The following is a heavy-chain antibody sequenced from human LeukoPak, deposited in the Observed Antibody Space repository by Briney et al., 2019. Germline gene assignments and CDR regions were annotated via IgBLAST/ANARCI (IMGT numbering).Heavy chain of an antibody. CDR1: GFTFSSYA. V-gene: IGHV3-30-3*01. D-gene: IGHD1-26*01. CDR3: AREPSGSYEAFFDY. J-gene: IGHJ4*02. CDR2: ISYDGSNK. Sequence: GGSLRLSCAASGFTFSSYAMHWVRQAPGKGLEWVAVISYDGSNKYYADSVKGRFTISRDNSKNTLYLQMNSLRAEDTAVYYCAREPSGSYEAFFDYWGQGTLVTVSS.